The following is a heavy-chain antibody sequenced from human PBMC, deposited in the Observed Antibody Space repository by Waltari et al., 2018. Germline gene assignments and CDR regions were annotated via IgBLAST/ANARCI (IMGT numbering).Heavy chain of an antibody. D-gene: IGHD6-13*01. CDR2: IHSSGTT. Sequence: QMQLQESGPGLVKPSETLSLTCPVSGGSIGIYFWAWIRQPAGKGLEYIGRIHSSGTTSFNPSLRSRVSMSVDTSANQFSLKLTSVTAADTAVYYCARIIGTNWFDPWGQGTLVTVSS. CDR1: GGSIGIYF. V-gene: IGHV4-4*07. J-gene: IGHJ5*02. CDR3: ARIIGTNWFDP.